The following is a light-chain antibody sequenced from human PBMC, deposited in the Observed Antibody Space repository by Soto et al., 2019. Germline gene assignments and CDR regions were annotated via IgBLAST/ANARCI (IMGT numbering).Light chain of an antibody. CDR3: SSYAGIKNLGV. V-gene: IGLV2-8*01. Sequence: QSALTQPPSASGSPGQSVTISCTGTSSDVGGYKYVYGYQQHPGKAPKLMIFEVNKRPSGVPDRVSGSKSGNTASLTVSGLQAEDEAAYYCSSYAGIKNLGVFGTWTKLTVL. CDR2: EVN. CDR1: SSDVGGYKY. J-gene: IGLJ1*01.